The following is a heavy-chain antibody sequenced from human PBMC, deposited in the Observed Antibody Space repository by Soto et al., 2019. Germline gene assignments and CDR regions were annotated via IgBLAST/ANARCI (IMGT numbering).Heavy chain of an antibody. CDR1: GGSISSYY. CDR2: IYSSGST. J-gene: IGHJ6*02. D-gene: IGHD4-4*01. Sequence: PSETLSLTCTVSGGSISSYYWSWIRQPAGKGLEWIGRIYSSGSTNYNPSLKSRVTMSVDTSKNQFSLRLSSVTAADTAVYYCARIDYSRHLAPYHYGLDVWGQGTTVTVSS. V-gene: IGHV4-4*07. CDR3: ARIDYSRHLAPYHYGLDV.